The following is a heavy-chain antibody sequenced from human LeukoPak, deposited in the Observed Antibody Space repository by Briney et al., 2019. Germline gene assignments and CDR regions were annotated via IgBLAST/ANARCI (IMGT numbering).Heavy chain of an antibody. CDR2: IYYCEST. J-gene: IGHJ4*02. Sequence: PSETLPLTCTVSGLPLSSCGYHWIWIRPHPGKGLEWIGYIYYCESTYYNPSLKSRVTISVDTSKNQFSLKLSSVTAADTAVYYCARDGGVDYFDYWGQGTLVTVSS. V-gene: IGHV4-31*03. CDR3: ARDGGVDYFDY. CDR1: GLPLSSCGYH. D-gene: IGHD3-16*01.